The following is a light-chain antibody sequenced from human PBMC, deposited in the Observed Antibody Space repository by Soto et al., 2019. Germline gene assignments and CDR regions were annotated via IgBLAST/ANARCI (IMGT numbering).Light chain of an antibody. Sequence: EIVLTQSPSVVSVSPGAGATLSCRASQNIRSALAWYQQKPGQAPRLLMYDSSNRANGVPARFSASGSGTEFTLTITSLQSEDFAVYYCQRFNDWPRTFGQGTKVDIK. CDR3: QRFNDWPRT. CDR2: DSS. CDR1: QNIRSA. V-gene: IGKV3-15*01. J-gene: IGKJ1*01.